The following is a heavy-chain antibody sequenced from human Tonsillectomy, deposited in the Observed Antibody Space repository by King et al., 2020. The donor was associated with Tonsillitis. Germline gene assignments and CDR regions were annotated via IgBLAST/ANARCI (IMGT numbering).Heavy chain of an antibody. CDR2: ISYDGSNK. CDR1: GFTFSSYA. V-gene: IGHV3-30-3*01. Sequence: VQLVESGGGVVQPGRSLRLSCAASGFTFSSYAMHWVRQAPGKGLGWVAVISYDGSNKYSAASVKGRFTISRENSKNTLYLQMNSLRAEDTAVYYCARELGGDYYDSSGYYGDAFDIWGQGTTVTVSS. J-gene: IGHJ3*02. CDR3: ARELGGDYYDSSGYYGDAFDI. D-gene: IGHD3-22*01.